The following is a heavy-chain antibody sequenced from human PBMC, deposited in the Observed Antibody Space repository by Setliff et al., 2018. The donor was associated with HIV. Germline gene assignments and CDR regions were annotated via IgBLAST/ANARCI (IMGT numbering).Heavy chain of an antibody. CDR2: ISYSENI. D-gene: IGHD3-9*01. J-gene: IGHJ4*02. CDR1: GGYISGSSHY. CDR3: ARLRYYDILTGYAFDY. V-gene: IGHV4-39*01. Sequence: KPSETLSLTCTVSGGYISGSSHYWGWIRQPPGKGLEWIGSISYSENIYYNPSLKSGVTISADTSKKQFSLKLSSVTAADTAVYYCARLRYYDILTGYAFDYWGQGTLVTVSS.